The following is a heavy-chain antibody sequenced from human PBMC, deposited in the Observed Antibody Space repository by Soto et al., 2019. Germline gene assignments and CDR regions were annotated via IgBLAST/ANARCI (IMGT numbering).Heavy chain of an antibody. D-gene: IGHD3-22*01. J-gene: IGHJ4*02. CDR1: GGSFSGYY. V-gene: IGHV4-34*01. Sequence: SETLSLTCAVYGGSFSGYYWSWMRKPPGKGLEWIGEINHSGSTNYNPSLKSRVTISVDTSKNQFSLKLSSVTAADTAVYYCARVRNYYDSSGTVDYWGQGTLVTSPQ. CDR2: INHSGST. CDR3: ARVRNYYDSSGTVDY.